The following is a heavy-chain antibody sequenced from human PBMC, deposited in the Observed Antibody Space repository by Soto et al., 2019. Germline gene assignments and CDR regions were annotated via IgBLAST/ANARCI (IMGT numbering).Heavy chain of an antibody. CDR1: GFTFNRHA. CDR3: AKVSSAWYAGFFDL. V-gene: IGHV3-23*01. D-gene: IGHD2-8*01. Sequence: ASGFTFNRHAMPWVRQAPGKGLEWVSGLSDSGGSIYYADSVKGRFTISRDNSMNTLYLQMNTLRAEDTAVYYCAKVSSAWYAGFFDLWGQGTLVTVSS. CDR2: LSDSGGSI. J-gene: IGHJ4*02.